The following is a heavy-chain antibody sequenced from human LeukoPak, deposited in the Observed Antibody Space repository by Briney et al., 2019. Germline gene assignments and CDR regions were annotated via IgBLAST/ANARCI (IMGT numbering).Heavy chain of an antibody. V-gene: IGHV4-30-4*08. CDR1: GGSISSGDYY. D-gene: IGHD3-16*01. CDR3: ARLMITGTMLSPLFDY. J-gene: IGHJ4*02. CDR2: IYYSGST. Sequence: SETLSLTCTVSGGSISSGDYYWRWIRQPPGKGLEWIGYIYYSGSTYYNPSLKSRFTISVDTSKNQFSLKLGSVTAADTAVYYCARLMITGTMLSPLFDYWGQGTLVTVSS.